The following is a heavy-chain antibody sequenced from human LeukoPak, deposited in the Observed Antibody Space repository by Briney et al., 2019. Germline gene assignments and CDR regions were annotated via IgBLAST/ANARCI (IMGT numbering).Heavy chain of an antibody. J-gene: IGHJ4*02. Sequence: GGSLRLSCAASEFDFSSHAMTWVRQAPGKGLEWVSAISISGSKTYYADSVKGRFAISRDNSKNTLYLQMNSLRAEDTAVYYCANEIRPNDYWGQGTQVTVSS. D-gene: IGHD4-17*01. CDR2: ISISGSKT. CDR3: ANEIRPNDY. V-gene: IGHV3-23*01. CDR1: EFDFSSHA.